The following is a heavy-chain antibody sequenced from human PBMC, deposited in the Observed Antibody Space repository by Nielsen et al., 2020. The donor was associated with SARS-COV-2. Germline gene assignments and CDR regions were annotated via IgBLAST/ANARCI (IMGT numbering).Heavy chain of an antibody. V-gene: IGHV1-46*01. Sequence: ASVKVSCKASGYTFTGYYMHWVRQAPGQGLEWMGIINPSGGSTSYAQKFQGRVTMTRDTSTSTVYMELSSLRSEDTAVYYCARDTTREPYAFDIWGQGTMVTVSS. D-gene: IGHD1-26*01. CDR1: GYTFTGYY. J-gene: IGHJ3*02. CDR2: INPSGGST. CDR3: ARDTTREPYAFDI.